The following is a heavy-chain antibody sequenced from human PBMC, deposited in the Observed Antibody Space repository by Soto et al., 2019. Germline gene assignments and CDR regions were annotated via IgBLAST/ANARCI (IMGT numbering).Heavy chain of an antibody. J-gene: IGHJ5*01. Sequence: SQTLSLTCAVSGDSVSSSSVTWNWIRQSPSRGLEWLGRTYYRSKWYNDYAESVKSRITINPDTSKNQFSLHLNSVTPEDAAVYYCVRLIGNSWLDFWGQGTLVTVSS. CDR1: GDSVSSSSVT. CDR3: VRLIGNSWLDF. CDR2: TYYRSKWYN. V-gene: IGHV6-1*01. D-gene: IGHD1-26*01.